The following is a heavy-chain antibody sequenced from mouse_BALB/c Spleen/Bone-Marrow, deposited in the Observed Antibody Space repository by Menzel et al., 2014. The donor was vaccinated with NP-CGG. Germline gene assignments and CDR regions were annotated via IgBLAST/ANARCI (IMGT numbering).Heavy chain of an antibody. V-gene: IGHV1S81*02. D-gene: IGHD2-3*01. CDR3: TRYGYDPLYAMDY. Sequence: QVQLQQSGAELVKPGASVKLSCKASGYTFTSCYMYWVKQRPGQGLEWIGGINPSNGGTNFNEKFKSKATLTVDKSSSTAYMQLSSLTSEDSAVYYCTRYGYDPLYAMDYWGQGTSVNVSS. CDR1: GYTFTSCY. J-gene: IGHJ4*01. CDR2: INPSNGGT.